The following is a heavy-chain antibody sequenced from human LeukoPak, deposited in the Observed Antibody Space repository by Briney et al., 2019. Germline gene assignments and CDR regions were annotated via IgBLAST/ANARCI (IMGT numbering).Heavy chain of an antibody. D-gene: IGHD3-9*01. V-gene: IGHV5-51*01. CDR2: IHLRDSLT. CDR1: GYTFGTYW. CDR3: ASARDGNFYWDY. J-gene: IGHJ4*02. Sequence: GEPLQISCQLSGYTFGTYWIGWVRQMPGKGLEWMGIIHLRDSLTYYSPSWQGQVIISDDKSISTAYLQWNSLTASDSGIYYCASARDGNFYWDYWAQGTLVTVAS.